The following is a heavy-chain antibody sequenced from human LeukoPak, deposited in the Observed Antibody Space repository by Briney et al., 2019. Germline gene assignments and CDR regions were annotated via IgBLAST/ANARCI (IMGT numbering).Heavy chain of an antibody. CDR1: EFGFGSFA. Sequence: PGGSLSLSCAASEFGFGSFAMSWVRQAPGKGLQWVSGISGGGDSTYYADSVNGRFTISRDNSKNTLYLQMISLRAEDTAVYYCAKGGGSYFRRVTYYYYYMDVWGKGTTVTVSS. J-gene: IGHJ6*03. V-gene: IGHV3-23*01. CDR2: ISGGGDST. D-gene: IGHD1-26*01. CDR3: AKGGGSYFRRVTYYYYYMDV.